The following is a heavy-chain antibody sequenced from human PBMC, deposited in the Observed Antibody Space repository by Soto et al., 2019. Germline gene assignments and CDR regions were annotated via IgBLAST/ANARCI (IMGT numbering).Heavy chain of an antibody. CDR1: GTSISSTFW. CDR2: IYHSGST. CDR3: AKPFTIVVVMGGHPTDY. Sequence: SETLSLTCAVSGTSISSTFWWTWVRQPPGKGLEWIREIYHSGSTKYNPSLKSRVTISVDKSNNQFSLELRAVTAEDTAVYYCAKPFTIVVVMGGHPTDYWGQGTLVTVSS. J-gene: IGHJ4*02. D-gene: IGHD3-22*01. V-gene: IGHV4-4*02.